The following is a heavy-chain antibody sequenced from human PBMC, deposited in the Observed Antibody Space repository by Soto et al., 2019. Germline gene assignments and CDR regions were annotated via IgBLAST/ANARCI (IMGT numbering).Heavy chain of an antibody. CDR3: ARLPFPWGWFDP. CDR2: ISGSGRTI. J-gene: IGHJ5*02. V-gene: IGHV3-11*01. D-gene: IGHD3-16*01. CDR1: GIVFSDY. Sequence: QVQLVESGGGLVKPGGSLRLSCAASGIVFSDYMSWVRQAPGKGLEWLSYISGSGRTIYSAASVKGRFTISRDNATSSLYLQMHTVRTEGTAVYYCARLPFPWGWFDPWGQGTLVTVSS.